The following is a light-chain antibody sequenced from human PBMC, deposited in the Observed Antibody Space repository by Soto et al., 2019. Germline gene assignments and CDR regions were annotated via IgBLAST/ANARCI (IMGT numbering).Light chain of an antibody. CDR3: SSFAPSNTWV. Sequence: QSVLTQPPSASGSPGQSVTISCTGTSSDVGAYNYVSWYQQHAGKAPKLVIYEVTKRPSGVPDRFSGSKSANTASLTVSGLQAEDEADSYCSSFAPSNTWVFGAGTKLTVL. CDR2: EVT. J-gene: IGLJ3*02. CDR1: SSDVGAYNY. V-gene: IGLV2-8*01.